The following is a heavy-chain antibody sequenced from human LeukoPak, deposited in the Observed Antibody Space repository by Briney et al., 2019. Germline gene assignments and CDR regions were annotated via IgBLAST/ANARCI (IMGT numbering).Heavy chain of an antibody. CDR1: GFTFSNE. V-gene: IGHV3-48*03. J-gene: IGHJ6*04. Sequence: GGSLRLSCAASGFTFSNEMNWVRQAPGKGLEWVSYISSSGSTIYYADFVKGRFTISRDNAKNSLYLQMNSLRAEDTAVYYCAELGITMIGGVWGKGTTVTISS. CDR3: AELGITMIGGV. D-gene: IGHD3-10*02. CDR2: ISSSGSTI.